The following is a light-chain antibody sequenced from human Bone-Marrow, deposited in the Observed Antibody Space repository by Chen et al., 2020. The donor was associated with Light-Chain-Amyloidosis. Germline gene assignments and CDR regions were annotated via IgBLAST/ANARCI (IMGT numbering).Light chain of an antibody. CDR3: QQSYSTLGVT. CDR2: TAA. Sequence: DIQMTQSPSSLSASVGDRVTITCRASQSIFSNLNWYQHNPGKAPKLLISTAARMQSGVQSRFSGSEYGNDFTLTISRLQPEDLATYDCQQSYSTLGVTFGPGTKVDIK. CDR1: QSIFSN. V-gene: IGKV1-39*01. J-gene: IGKJ3*01.